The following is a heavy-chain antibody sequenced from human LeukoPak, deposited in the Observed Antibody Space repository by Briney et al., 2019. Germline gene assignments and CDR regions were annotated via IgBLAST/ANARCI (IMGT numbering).Heavy chain of an antibody. CDR2: IIPIFGTA. D-gene: IGHD3/OR15-3a*01. CDR1: GYTFTSYG. V-gene: IGHV1-69*13. J-gene: IGHJ6*02. Sequence: ASVKVSCKASGYTFTSYGISWVRQAPGQGLEWMGGIIPIFGTANYTQKFQGRVTITADESTSTAYMELSSLRSEDTAVYYCARVNLRGGKYGTGYYGMDIWGQGTTVIVSS. CDR3: ARVNLRGGKYGTGYYGMDI.